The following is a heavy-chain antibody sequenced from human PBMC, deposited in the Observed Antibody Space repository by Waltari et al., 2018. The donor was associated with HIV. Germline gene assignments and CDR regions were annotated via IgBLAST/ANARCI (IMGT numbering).Heavy chain of an antibody. V-gene: IGHV4-4*02. CDR2: IYHSGST. Sequence: QVQLQESGPGLVKPSGTLSLTCAVSGGSISSSNWWSWVRQPPGKGLEWIGEIYHSGSTNYNTSLKSRVTISVDKSKNQFSLKLSSVTAADTAVYYCARARRFLAAAGTPGNYCDYWGQGTLVTVSS. CDR1: GGSISSSNW. D-gene: IGHD6-13*01. CDR3: ARARRFLAAAGTPGNYCDY. J-gene: IGHJ4*02.